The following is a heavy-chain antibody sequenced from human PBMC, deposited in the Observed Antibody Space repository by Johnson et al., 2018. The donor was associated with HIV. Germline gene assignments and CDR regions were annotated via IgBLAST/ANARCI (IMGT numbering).Heavy chain of an antibody. CDR3: ARDLYYYDSSDYYSNAFDI. Sequence: VQLVESGGGLIQPGGSLRLSCAASGFTVSSNYMNWVRQAPGKGLEWVSVIYSGGSTYYADSVQGRFTISRDNSKNMLYLQMNSLRAKDTAMYYCARDLYYYDSSDYYSNAFDIWGPGTMVTVSS. J-gene: IGHJ3*02. V-gene: IGHV3-53*01. CDR2: IYSGGST. D-gene: IGHD3-22*01. CDR1: GFTVSSNY.